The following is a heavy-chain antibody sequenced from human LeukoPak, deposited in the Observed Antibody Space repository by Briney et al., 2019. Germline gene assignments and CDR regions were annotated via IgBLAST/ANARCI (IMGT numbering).Heavy chain of an antibody. V-gene: IGHV4-39*07. J-gene: IGHJ4*02. Sequence: SESLSLTCTVSGGSISSSSYYWGWIRQPPGKGLEWIGSIYYSGSTYYNPSLKSRVTISVDTSKNQFSLKLSSVTAADTAVYYCARDPSYGYGGNSFWGQGTLVTVSS. CDR3: ARDPSYGYGGNSF. CDR1: GGSISSSSYY. D-gene: IGHD4-23*01. CDR2: IYYSGST.